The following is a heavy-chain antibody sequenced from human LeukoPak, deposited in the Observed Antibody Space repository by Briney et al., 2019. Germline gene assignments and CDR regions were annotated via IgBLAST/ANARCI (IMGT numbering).Heavy chain of an antibody. Sequence: SETLSLTCTVSGGSISSYYWSWIRQPPGKGLEWIGYIYYSGSTNYNPSLKSRVTISVDTSKNQFSLKLSSVTAADTAVYYCARDRGQWLASHWYFDLWGRGTLVTVSS. CDR3: ARDRGQWLASHWYFDL. J-gene: IGHJ2*01. V-gene: IGHV4-59*01. CDR2: IYYSGST. D-gene: IGHD6-19*01. CDR1: GGSISSYY.